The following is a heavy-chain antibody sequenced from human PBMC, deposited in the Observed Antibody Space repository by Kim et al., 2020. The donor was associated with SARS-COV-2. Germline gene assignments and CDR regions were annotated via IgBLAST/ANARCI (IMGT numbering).Heavy chain of an antibody. CDR1: GFTFSSYS. Sequence: GGSLRLSCAASGFTFSSYSMNWVRQAPGKGLEWVSSISSSSSYIYYADSVKGRFTISRDNAKNSLYLQMNSLRAEDTAVYYCARDWQHCSSTSCYVYYYYYGMDVWGQGTTGTVSS. D-gene: IGHD2-2*01. CDR3: ARDWQHCSSTSCYVYYYYYGMDV. CDR2: ISSSSSYI. V-gene: IGHV3-21*01. J-gene: IGHJ6*02.